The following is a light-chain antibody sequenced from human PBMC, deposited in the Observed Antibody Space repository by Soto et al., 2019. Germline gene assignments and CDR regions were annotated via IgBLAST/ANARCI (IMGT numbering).Light chain of an antibody. CDR3: QQRYAWPPIT. CDR2: DAS. Sequence: EIVLTQSPATLSLSPGERATLSCRASRSVRSYLAWYQQKPGQAPRLLIYDASNRAAGIPARFSGSGSETDFTLTISNLEPEDFAVYYCQQRYAWPPITFGQATRLQIK. J-gene: IGKJ5*01. CDR1: RSVRSY. V-gene: IGKV3-11*01.